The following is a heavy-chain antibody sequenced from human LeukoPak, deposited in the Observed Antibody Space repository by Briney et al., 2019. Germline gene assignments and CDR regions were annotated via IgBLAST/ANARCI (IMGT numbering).Heavy chain of an antibody. CDR2: ISGSGGST. V-gene: IGHV3-23*01. Sequence: GGSLRLSCAASGFTFSSYAMSWVRQAPGKGLEWVSAISGSGGSTYYADSVKGRFTISRDNSKNTLYLQMNSLRAEDTAVYYCAKDHGYCSGGSCYDYYYGMDVWGRGTTVTVSS. D-gene: IGHD2-15*01. CDR3: AKDHGYCSGGSCYDYYYGMDV. CDR1: GFTFSSYA. J-gene: IGHJ6*02.